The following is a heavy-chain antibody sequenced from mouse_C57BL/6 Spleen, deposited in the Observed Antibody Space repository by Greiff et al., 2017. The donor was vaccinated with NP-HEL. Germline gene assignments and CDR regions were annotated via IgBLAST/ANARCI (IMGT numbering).Heavy chain of an antibody. Sequence: VQLQQSGPELVKPGASVKISCKASGYAFSSSWMNWVKQRPGKGLEWIGRIYPGDGDTNYNGKFKGKATLTADKSSSTAYMQLSSLTSEDSAVYFCARLGYYGNGFDYWGQGTTLTVSS. CDR1: GYAFSSSW. D-gene: IGHD2-1*01. J-gene: IGHJ2*01. V-gene: IGHV1-82*01. CDR2: IYPGDGDT. CDR3: ARLGYYGNGFDY.